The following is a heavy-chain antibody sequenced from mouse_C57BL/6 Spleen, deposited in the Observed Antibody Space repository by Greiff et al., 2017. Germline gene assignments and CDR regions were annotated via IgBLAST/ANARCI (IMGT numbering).Heavy chain of an antibody. CDR2: ILPGSGST. V-gene: IGHV1-9*01. Sequence: QVQLQQSGAELMKPGASVKLSCKATGYTFTGYWIEWVKQRPGHGLEWIGEILPGSGSTHYNEKFKGKATFTADTSSNTAYRQLSSLTTEDSAIYYCARETTVVATGDYGGQGTTLTVSS. CDR3: ARETTVVATGDY. J-gene: IGHJ2*01. D-gene: IGHD1-1*01. CDR1: GYTFTGYW.